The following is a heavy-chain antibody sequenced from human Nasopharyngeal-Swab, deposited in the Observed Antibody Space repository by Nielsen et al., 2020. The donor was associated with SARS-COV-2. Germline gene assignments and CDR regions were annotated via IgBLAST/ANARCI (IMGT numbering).Heavy chain of an antibody. CDR3: AREPYVDTAMGRFDY. V-gene: IGHV1-46*01. J-gene: IGHJ4*02. Sequence: ASVKASCKASGYTFTSYYMHWVRQAPGQGLEWMGIINPSGGSTSYAQKFQGRVTMTRDTSTSTVYMELSSLRSEDTAVYYCAREPYVDTAMGRFDYWGQGTLVTVSS. CDR1: GYTFTSYY. CDR2: INPSGGST. D-gene: IGHD5-18*01.